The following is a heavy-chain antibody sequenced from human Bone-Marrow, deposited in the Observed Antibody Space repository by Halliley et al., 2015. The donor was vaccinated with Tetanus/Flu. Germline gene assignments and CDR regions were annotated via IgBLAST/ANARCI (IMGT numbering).Heavy chain of an antibody. Sequence: SLRLSCAASGLIFSNFGMNWVRQAPGKGLEWVAFISDSGERTEFADSVKGRFTMSRDNSRNTLYLQMNRLRVDDTAVYYCAKVMINLDLVCDIWGQGTVVTVSS. CDR1: GLIFSNFG. D-gene: IGHD3-22*01. V-gene: IGHV3-23*01. CDR2: ISDSGERT. CDR3: AKVMINLDLVCDI. J-gene: IGHJ3*02.